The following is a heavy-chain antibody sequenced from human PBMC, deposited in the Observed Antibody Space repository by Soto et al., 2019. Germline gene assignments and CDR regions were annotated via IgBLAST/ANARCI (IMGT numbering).Heavy chain of an antibody. CDR1: GGTFSSYA. CDR2: IIPIFGTA. D-gene: IGHD1-26*01. CDR3: ARGSSYPYGMDV. Sequence: SVKVSCKASGGTFSSYAISWVRQAPGQGLEWMGGIIPIFGTANYAQKFQGRVTITADESTSTAYMELSSLRSEDTAVYYCARGSSYPYGMDVWGQGTTVTVSS. V-gene: IGHV1-69*13. J-gene: IGHJ6*02.